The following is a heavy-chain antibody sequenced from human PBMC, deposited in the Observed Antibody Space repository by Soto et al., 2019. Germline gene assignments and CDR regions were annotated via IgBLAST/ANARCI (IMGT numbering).Heavy chain of an antibody. V-gene: IGHV3-7*05. J-gene: IGHJ4*02. CDR1: GFTFSSYW. CDR2: IKQDGSEK. CDR3: ARAAWLVWGYFDH. D-gene: IGHD6-19*01. Sequence: GGSLRLSCAASGFTFSSYWMSWVRQAPGKGLEWVANIKQDGSEKYYVDSVKGRFTISRDNAKNSLYLQMNSLRAEDTAVYYCARAAWLVWGYFDHWGQGTLVTVSS.